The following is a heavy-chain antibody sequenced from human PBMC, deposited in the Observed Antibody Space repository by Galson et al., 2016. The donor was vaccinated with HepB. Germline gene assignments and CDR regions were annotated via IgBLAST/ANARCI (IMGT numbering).Heavy chain of an antibody. CDR2: IKSETDGGTV. Sequence: SLRLSCAASGFTFSKAWMNWVRQAPGKGLEWVGRIKSETDGGTVDYAAPVKGRFTISRDDSKNMLYLQMNSLKTEDTAVYYCTTVGDSGWYLFRYWGQGTLVTVSS. V-gene: IGHV3-15*07. CDR3: TTVGDSGWYLFRY. J-gene: IGHJ4*02. CDR1: GFTFSKAW. D-gene: IGHD6-19*01.